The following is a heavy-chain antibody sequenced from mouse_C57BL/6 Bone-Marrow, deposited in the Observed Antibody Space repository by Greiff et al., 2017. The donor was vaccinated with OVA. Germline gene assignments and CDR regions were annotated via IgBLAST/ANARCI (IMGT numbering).Heavy chain of an antibody. V-gene: IGHV1-50*01. CDR2: IDPSDSYT. Sequence: QVQLQQPGAELVKPGASVKLSCKASGYTFTSYWMPWVKQRPGQGLEWIGEIDPSDSYTNYNQKFKGKATLTVDTSSSTAYMQLSSLTSDDSAGYYCAREGRDFDYWGQGTTLTVSS. CDR1: GYTFTSYW. CDR3: AREGRDFDY. J-gene: IGHJ2*01.